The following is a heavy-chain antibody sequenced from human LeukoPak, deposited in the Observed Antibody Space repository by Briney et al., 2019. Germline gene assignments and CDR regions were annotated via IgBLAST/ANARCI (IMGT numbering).Heavy chain of an antibody. D-gene: IGHD5-24*01. V-gene: IGHV1-46*01. J-gene: IGHJ4*02. CDR3: ARSRDGYNTRNLDY. Sequence: ASVKVSCKASGYTFTSYYMHWVRQAPGQGLEWMGIINPSGGSTSYAQKFQGRVTITADKSTSTAYMELSSLRSEDTAVYYCARSRDGYNTRNLDYWGQGTLVTVSS. CDR1: GYTFTSYY. CDR2: INPSGGST.